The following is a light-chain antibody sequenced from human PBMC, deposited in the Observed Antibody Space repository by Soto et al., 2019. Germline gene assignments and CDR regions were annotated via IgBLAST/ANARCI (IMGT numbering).Light chain of an antibody. Sequence: QSVLTQPPSASGTPGQRVTISCSGSSSNIGVNTANWYQRLPGMAPKLLIYANDQRPSGVPDRFSGSKSGASASLAISGLQSEDEADYYCAAWDDSLSGVIFGAGTKLTAL. V-gene: IGLV1-44*01. J-gene: IGLJ2*01. CDR3: AAWDDSLSGVI. CDR2: AND. CDR1: SSNIGVNT.